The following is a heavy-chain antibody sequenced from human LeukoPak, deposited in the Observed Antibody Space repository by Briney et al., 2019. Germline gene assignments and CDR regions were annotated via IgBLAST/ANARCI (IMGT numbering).Heavy chain of an antibody. CDR1: GFTFSSHS. D-gene: IGHD3-3*01. CDR3: ARDYDFWSGSVISSMDV. Sequence: GGSLRLSCAASGFTFSSHSMNWVRQAPGKGLEWVSSISSSSSTIYYADSVKGRFTISRDNAKNSLYLQMNSLRAEDTAVYYCARDYDFWSGSVISSMDVWGKGTTVTVSS. CDR2: ISSSSSTI. V-gene: IGHV3-48*01. J-gene: IGHJ6*03.